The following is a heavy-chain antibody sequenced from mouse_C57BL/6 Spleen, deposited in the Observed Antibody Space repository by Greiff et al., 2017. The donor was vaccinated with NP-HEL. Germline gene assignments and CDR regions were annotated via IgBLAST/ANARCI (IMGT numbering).Heavy chain of an antibody. V-gene: IGHV1-22*01. Sequence: EVQLQQSGPELVKPGASVKMSCKASGYTFTDYNMHWVKQSHGKSLEWIGYINPNNGGTSYNQKFKGKATLTVNKSSSTAYMELRSLTSEDSAVYYCARGSSSRWYFDVWGTGTTVTVSS. J-gene: IGHJ1*03. CDR3: ARGSSSRWYFDV. CDR1: GYTFTDYN. D-gene: IGHD1-1*01. CDR2: INPNNGGT.